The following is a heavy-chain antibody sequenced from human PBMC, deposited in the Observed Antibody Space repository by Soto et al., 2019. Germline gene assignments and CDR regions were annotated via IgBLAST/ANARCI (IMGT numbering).Heavy chain of an antibody. D-gene: IGHD3-3*01. V-gene: IGHV3-21*01. CDR1: GFTFSSYS. J-gene: IGHJ4*02. CDR2: ISSSSSYI. CDR3: ARAGPLLRFLEWLFFDY. Sequence: GSLRLSCAASGFTFSSYSMSWVRQAPGKGLEWVSSISSSSSYIYYADSVKGRFTISRDNAKNSLYLQMNSLRAEDTAVYYCARAGPLLRFLEWLFFDYWGQGTLVTVSS.